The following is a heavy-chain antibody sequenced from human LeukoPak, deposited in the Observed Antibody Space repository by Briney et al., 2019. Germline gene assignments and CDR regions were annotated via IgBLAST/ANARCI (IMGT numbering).Heavy chain of an antibody. D-gene: IGHD3-3*01. CDR1: GFTFSSYS. CDR3: AKENSVLRFLEWLLKDFDY. CDR2: ISGSGGST. J-gene: IGHJ4*02. Sequence: GSLSLSCAASGFTFSSYSMNWVRQAPGKGLEWVSAISGSGGSTYYADSVKGRFTISRDNSKNTLYLQMNSLRAEDTAVYYCAKENSVLRFLEWLLKDFDYWGQGTLVTVSS. V-gene: IGHV3-23*01.